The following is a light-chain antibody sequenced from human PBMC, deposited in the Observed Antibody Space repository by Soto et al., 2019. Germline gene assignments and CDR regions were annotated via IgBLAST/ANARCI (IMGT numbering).Light chain of an antibody. J-gene: IGKJ4*01. V-gene: IGKV1-13*02. CDR3: QQFNSYNLT. Sequence: AIQLTQSPSSLSASVGDRVTITCRASQGISSALAWYQQKPGKAPKLLIYDASSLESGVPSRFSGSGSGTDFTLIISSLQPEDFATYYCQQFNSYNLTFGGGTKVEIK. CDR1: QGISSA. CDR2: DAS.